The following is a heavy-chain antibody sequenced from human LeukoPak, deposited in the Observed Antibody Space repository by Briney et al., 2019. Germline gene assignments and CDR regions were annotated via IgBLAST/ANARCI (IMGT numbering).Heavy chain of an antibody. CDR3: AKDPYDFWSDQGTDY. CDR1: GFTFSSYW. D-gene: IGHD3-3*01. V-gene: IGHV3-7*01. J-gene: IGHJ4*02. CDR2: IKQDGSEK. Sequence: GGSLRLSCAASGFTFSSYWMSWVRQAPGKGLEWVANIKQDGSEKYYVDSVKGRFTISRDNAKNSLYLQMNSLRAEDTAVYYCAKDPYDFWSDQGTDYWGQGTLDTVSS.